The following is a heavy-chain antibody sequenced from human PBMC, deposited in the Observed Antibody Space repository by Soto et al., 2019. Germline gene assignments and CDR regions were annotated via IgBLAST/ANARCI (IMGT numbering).Heavy chain of an antibody. D-gene: IGHD2-2*01. CDR1: GFPFSSYV. CDR3: AKERYCSSTSCYSGFDY. J-gene: IGHJ4*02. Sequence: SGGSLRLSCAASGFPFSSYVMTWVRQAPGKGLECVSIISGSGGSTHYADSVKGRFTISRDSSKNTLYLQLNSLRAEDTAVYYCAKERYCSSTSCYSGFDYWGQGTLVTVSS. V-gene: IGHV3-23*01. CDR2: ISGSGGST.